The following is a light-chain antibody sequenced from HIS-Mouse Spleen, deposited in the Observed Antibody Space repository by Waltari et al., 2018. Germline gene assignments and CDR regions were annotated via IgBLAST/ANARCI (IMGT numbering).Light chain of an antibody. J-gene: IGLJ3*02. V-gene: IGLV1-47*01. CDR1: SSNIGSNY. CDR2: RNN. CDR3: AAWDDSLSGPV. Sequence: QSVLTQPPSASGTPGQRVTISCSGSSSNIGSNYVYWYQQLPGTAPKRLIYRNNQQPSGVPDRFSGPKSGTSASLAISGLRSEDEADYYCAAWDDSLSGPVFGGGTKLTVL.